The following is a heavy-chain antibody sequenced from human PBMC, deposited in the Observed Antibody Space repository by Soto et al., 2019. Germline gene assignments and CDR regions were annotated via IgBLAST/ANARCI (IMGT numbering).Heavy chain of an antibody. J-gene: IGHJ5*02. CDR3: ARHKIVVQPDSNWFDP. Sequence: QLQLQESGPGLVKPSETLSLTCTVSGGSISSSSYYWGWIRQPPGKGLEWIGSIYYSGSTYYNPSLKSRVTISVDTSKNQFSLKLSSVTAADTAVYYCARHKIVVQPDSNWFDPWGQGTLVTVSS. CDR2: IYYSGST. CDR1: GGSISSSSYY. D-gene: IGHD2-15*01. V-gene: IGHV4-39*01.